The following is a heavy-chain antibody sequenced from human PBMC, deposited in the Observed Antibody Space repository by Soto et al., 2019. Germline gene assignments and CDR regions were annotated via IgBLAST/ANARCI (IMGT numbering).Heavy chain of an antibody. V-gene: IGHV4-39*01. D-gene: IGHD5-12*01. CDR2: IYYSGST. CDR1: GGSISSSIYY. Sequence: PSETLSLTCTVSGGSISSSIYYWGWIRQPPGKGLEWIGNIYYSGSTYYNPSLKSRVTISVDTSKNQFSLKLSSVTAADTAVYYCARTRVVATIIDNYYYGMDVWGQGTTVTVYS. J-gene: IGHJ6*02. CDR3: ARTRVVATIIDNYYYGMDV.